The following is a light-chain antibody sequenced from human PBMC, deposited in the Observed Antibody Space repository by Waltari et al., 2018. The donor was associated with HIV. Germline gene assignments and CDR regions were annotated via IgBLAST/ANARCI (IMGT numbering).Light chain of an antibody. CDR1: SSNIGPNY. J-gene: IGLJ2*01. CDR3: AAWDDTLTVV. Sequence: QSVLTQPPSASGTPGQSVTISCSGTSSNIGPNYVYWYQQFPGTAPKLLIYRNNKRPSGVPDRFSGSKSGTSVSLAISGLRSDDEADYYCAAWDDTLTVVFGGGTKLTVL. CDR2: RNN. V-gene: IGLV1-47*01.